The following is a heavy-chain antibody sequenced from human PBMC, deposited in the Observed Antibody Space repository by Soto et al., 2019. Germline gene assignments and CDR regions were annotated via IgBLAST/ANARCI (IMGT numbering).Heavy chain of an antibody. CDR1: GVKIRNYY. CDR2: IYYSGST. CDR3: ARDKYYDSSERAPGPVYGMDV. D-gene: IGHD3-22*01. J-gene: IGHJ6*02. V-gene: IGHV4-59*12. Sequence: SETLSLTGHVAGVKIRNYYLSWIRQHPGKGLEWIGYIYYSGSTNYNPSLKSRVTISVDKSKNQFSLKLSSVTAADTAVYYCARDKYYDSSERAPGPVYGMDVWVQGTTVTVSS.